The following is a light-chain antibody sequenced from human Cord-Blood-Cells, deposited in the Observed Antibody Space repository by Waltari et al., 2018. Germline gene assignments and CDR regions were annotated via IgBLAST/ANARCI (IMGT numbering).Light chain of an antibody. Sequence: SYELTQPPSVSVSPGQTASITCSGDKLGDKYACWYQQKPGLSPWLVIYQDSKRPSGIPGRFSGSNSGNTATLTISGTQAMDEADYYCQAWDSSTGVFGTGTKVTVL. J-gene: IGLJ1*01. V-gene: IGLV3-1*01. CDR3: QAWDSSTGV. CDR1: KLGDKY. CDR2: QDS.